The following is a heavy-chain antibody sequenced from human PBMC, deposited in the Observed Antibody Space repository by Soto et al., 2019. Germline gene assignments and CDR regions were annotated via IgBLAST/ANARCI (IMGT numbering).Heavy chain of an antibody. CDR2: INPKSGGT. D-gene: IGHD2-8*01. V-gene: IGHV1-2*04. CDR3: ARGHSTDCSNGVCSFFYNHEMDV. J-gene: IGHJ6*02. Sequence: QVQLVQSGAEVKKPGASVRVSCKASGYSFTDYHIHWVRQAPGQGLEWLGRINPKSGGTSTAQKFQGWVTMTRDRSISTVYMELTRLRTDDTAVYFCARGHSTDCSNGVCSFFYNHEMDVWGQGTKVTGSS. CDR1: GYSFTDYH.